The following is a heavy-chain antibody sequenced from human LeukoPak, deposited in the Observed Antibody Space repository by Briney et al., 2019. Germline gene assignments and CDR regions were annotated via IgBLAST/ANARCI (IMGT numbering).Heavy chain of an antibody. V-gene: IGHV3-30*01. CDR1: GFTFSSYA. J-gene: IGHJ5*02. CDR2: ISYDGSNK. Sequence: GGSLRLSCAASGFTFSSYAMHWVRQAPGKGLEWVAVISYDGSNKYYADSVKGRFTISRDNSKNTLYLQMNSLRAEDTAVYYCARDPDDSSGYSLDPWGQGTLVTVSS. CDR3: ARDPDDSSGYSLDP. D-gene: IGHD3-22*01.